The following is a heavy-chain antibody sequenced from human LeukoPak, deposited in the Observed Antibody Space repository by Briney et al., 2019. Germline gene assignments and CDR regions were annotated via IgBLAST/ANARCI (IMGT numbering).Heavy chain of an antibody. V-gene: IGHV4-31*03. CDR3: ARASSSSWYKYYFDY. Sequence: SETLSLTCTVSGGSISSSSYYWSWIRQHPGKGLEWIGYIYYSGSTYYNPSLKSRVTISVDTSKNQFSLKLSSVTAADTAVYYCARASSSSWYKYYFDYWGQGTLVTVSS. D-gene: IGHD6-13*01. CDR1: GGSISSSSYY. J-gene: IGHJ4*02. CDR2: IYYSGST.